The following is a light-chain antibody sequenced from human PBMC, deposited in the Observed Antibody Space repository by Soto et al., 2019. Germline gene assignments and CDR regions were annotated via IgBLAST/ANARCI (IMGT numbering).Light chain of an antibody. CDR2: DAS. J-gene: IGKJ2*01. CDR1: ETVTKW. Sequence: DIPMTQSPSTLSASVGDRVTITCRASETVTKWLAWYQQKPEKAPNLLIYDASRLQIGVPSRFSGSESGADFTLTISSLQPDDFATYYCQQYSTYPYTFGQGTKLEIK. V-gene: IGKV1-5*01. CDR3: QQYSTYPYT.